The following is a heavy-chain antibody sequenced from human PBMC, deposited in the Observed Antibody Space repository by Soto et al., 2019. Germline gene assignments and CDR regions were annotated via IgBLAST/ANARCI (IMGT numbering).Heavy chain of an antibody. CDR1: GGSISSSSYY. V-gene: IGHV4-39*01. D-gene: IGHD6-6*01. J-gene: IGHJ6*03. CDR3: ARLSSSSATLYYYYYMDV. CDR2: IYYSGST. Sequence: SETLSLTCTVSGGSISSSSYYWGWIRQPPGKGLEWIGSIYYSGSTYYNPSLKSRVTISVDTSKNQFSLKLSSVTAADTAVYYCARLSSSSATLYYYYYMDVWGKGTTVTVS.